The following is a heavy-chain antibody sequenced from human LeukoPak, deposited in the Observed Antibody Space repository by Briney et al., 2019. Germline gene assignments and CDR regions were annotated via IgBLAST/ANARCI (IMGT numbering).Heavy chain of an antibody. Sequence: GGSLRLSCAASGFTFSSYAMHWVRQAPGKGLEWVAVISYDGSNKYYADSVKGRFTISRDNSKNTLYLQMNSLRAEDTAVYYCAREAEDYDFWSGYYFDYWGQGTLVTVSS. CDR2: ISYDGSNK. CDR3: AREAEDYDFWSGYYFDY. V-gene: IGHV3-30-3*01. CDR1: GFTFSSYA. D-gene: IGHD3-3*01. J-gene: IGHJ4*02.